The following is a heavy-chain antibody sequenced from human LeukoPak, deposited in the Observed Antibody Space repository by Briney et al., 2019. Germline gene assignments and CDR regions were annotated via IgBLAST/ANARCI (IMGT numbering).Heavy chain of an antibody. CDR2: ISGSDEST. CDR1: GFTFRRYA. D-gene: IGHD3-10*01. V-gene: IGHV3-23*01. Sequence: GGSLRLSCAASGFTFRRYAMSWVRQAPGKGLEWVSGISGSDESTKYADSVRGRFSISRDESEDTLYLQMSSLTGEDTAVYYCATVLWFGEYMSSWGQGTLVTVSS. CDR3: ATVLWFGEYMSS. J-gene: IGHJ5*02.